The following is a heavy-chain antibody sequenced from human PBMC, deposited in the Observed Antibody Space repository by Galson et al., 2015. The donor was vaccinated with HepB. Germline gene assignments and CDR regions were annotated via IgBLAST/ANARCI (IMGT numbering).Heavy chain of an antibody. Sequence: SLRLSCAASGFTFSSYAMHWVRQAPGKGLEWVAVISYDGSNKYYADSVKGRFTISRDNSENTLYLQMNSLRAEDTAVYYCARGWGSGYWDYWGQGTLVTVSS. J-gene: IGHJ4*02. CDR2: ISYDGSNK. CDR3: ARGWGSGYWDY. V-gene: IGHV3-30-3*01. D-gene: IGHD3-22*01. CDR1: GFTFSSYA.